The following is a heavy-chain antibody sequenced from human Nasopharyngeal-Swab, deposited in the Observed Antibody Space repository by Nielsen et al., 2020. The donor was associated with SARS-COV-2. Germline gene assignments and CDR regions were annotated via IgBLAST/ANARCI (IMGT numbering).Heavy chain of an antibody. D-gene: IGHD6-13*01. CDR2: IYHSGST. V-gene: IGHV4-38-2*02. J-gene: IGHJ6*02. Sequence: SETRSLTCTVSGYSISSGYYWGWIRQPPGKGLEWIGSIYHSGSTNYNPSLKSRVTISVDTSKNQFSLKLSSVTAADTAVYYCARVGGSSWRHYYYYYGMDVWGQGTTVTVSS. CDR1: GYSISSGYY. CDR3: ARVGGSSWRHYYYYYGMDV.